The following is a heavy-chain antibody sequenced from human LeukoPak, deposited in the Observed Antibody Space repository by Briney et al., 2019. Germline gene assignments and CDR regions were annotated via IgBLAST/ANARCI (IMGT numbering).Heavy chain of an antibody. D-gene: IGHD5-18*01. CDR1: GFTFRSYS. V-gene: IGHV3-21*01. CDR2: ISSSSRDI. Sequence: GGSLRLSCAASGFTFRSYSMNWVRQAPGKGLEWVSSISSSSRDINYADSVRGRFTISRDDAKNSLYLQMNGLRAEDTAVYYCARAFDTPMAESSHYWGQGTLVTVSS. CDR3: ARAFDTPMAESSHY. J-gene: IGHJ4*02.